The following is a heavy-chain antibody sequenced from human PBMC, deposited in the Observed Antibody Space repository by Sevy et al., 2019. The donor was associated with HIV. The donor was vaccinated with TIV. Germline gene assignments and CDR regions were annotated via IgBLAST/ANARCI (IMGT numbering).Heavy chain of an antibody. CDR3: ARALYSSGLTPFDY. Sequence: GGSLRLSCAASGFTFSSHSMNWVRQAPGKGLEWVSSITSSSYYIYYADSVKGRFTISRDNAKNSLYLQMNSLRAEDTAVYYCARALYSSGLTPFDYWGQGTLVTVSS. V-gene: IGHV3-21*01. J-gene: IGHJ4*02. CDR1: GFTFSSHS. D-gene: IGHD6-19*01. CDR2: ITSSSYYI.